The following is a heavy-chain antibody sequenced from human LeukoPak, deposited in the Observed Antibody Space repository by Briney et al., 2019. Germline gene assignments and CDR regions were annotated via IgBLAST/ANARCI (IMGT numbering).Heavy chain of an antibody. V-gene: IGHV1-18*01. Sequence: ASVKVSCKASGYTFTSYGISWVRQAPGQGLEWMGWISAHNGHTNYAQKLQGRVTMTTDTSTSTGYMELRSLRAEDTAVYYCARVRLEELYYYGMDVWGQGTTVTVSS. J-gene: IGHJ6*02. CDR2: ISAHNGHT. CDR1: GYTFTSYG. D-gene: IGHD1-7*01. CDR3: ARVRLEELYYYGMDV.